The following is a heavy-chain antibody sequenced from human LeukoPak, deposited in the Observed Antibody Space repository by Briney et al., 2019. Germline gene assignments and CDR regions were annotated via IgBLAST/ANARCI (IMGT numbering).Heavy chain of an antibody. CDR2: ISGSGGST. Sequence: PGGSLRLSCAASGFTFSTYVMTWVRQAPGKGLEWVSTISGSGGSTYYADSVKGRFTISRDNSKNTLFLQMNSLRAEDTAVYYCAKIAGFREWGPNYFDYWGQGTLVTVSS. J-gene: IGHJ4*02. D-gene: IGHD3-10*01. CDR3: AKIAGFREWGPNYFDY. CDR1: GFTFSTYV. V-gene: IGHV3-23*01.